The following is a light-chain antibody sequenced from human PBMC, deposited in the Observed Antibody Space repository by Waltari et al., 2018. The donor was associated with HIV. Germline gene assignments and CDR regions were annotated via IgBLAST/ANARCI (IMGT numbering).Light chain of an antibody. Sequence: QSVLTQPPSASGTPGQRVTISCSGGNSNIGINGVDWYQQLPGTAPKLLIYSDKQRPSGVPDRFSGSKSGASASLAISGLQSEDEADYYCAAWDASLNGRLFGGGTKLTVL. J-gene: IGLJ2*01. CDR1: NSNIGING. CDR3: AAWDASLNGRL. CDR2: SDK. V-gene: IGLV1-44*01.